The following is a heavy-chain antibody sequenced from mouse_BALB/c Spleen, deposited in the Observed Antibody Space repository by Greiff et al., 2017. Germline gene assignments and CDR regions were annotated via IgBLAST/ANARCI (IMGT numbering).Heavy chain of an antibody. Sequence: VQVVESGPGLVAPSQSLSITCTVSGFSLTSYGVHWVRQPPGKGLEWLGVIWAGGSTNYNSALMSRLSISKDNSKSQVFLKMNSLQTDDTAMYYCARQGYGNYYYAMDYWGQGTSVTVSS. CDR3: ARQGYGNYYYAMDY. CDR1: GFSLTSYG. D-gene: IGHD2-10*02. V-gene: IGHV2-9*02. J-gene: IGHJ4*01. CDR2: IWAGGST.